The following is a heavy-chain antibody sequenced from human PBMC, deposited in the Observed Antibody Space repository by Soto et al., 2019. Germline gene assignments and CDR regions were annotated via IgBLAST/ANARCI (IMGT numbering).Heavy chain of an antibody. Sequence: GESLKISCAASGFTFNNYGMHWVRQAPGKGLEWVAVIWNDGNGYYYANSVKGRFTISRDNSKNTLYLQMSSLRVEDTAVYYCARRQISPPTRGAASARGGMDVWGQGTTVTVSS. CDR1: GFTFNNYG. CDR3: ARRQISPPTRGAASARGGMDV. V-gene: IGHV3-33*01. J-gene: IGHJ6*02. D-gene: IGHD6-13*01. CDR2: IWNDGNGY.